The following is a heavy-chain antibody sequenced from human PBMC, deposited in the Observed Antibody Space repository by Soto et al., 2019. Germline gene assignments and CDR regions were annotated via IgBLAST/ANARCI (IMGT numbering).Heavy chain of an antibody. D-gene: IGHD2-15*01. CDR2: INPDNGNT. CDR3: ARGIATGQLDP. V-gene: IGHV1-3*01. CDR1: GYTFSRYA. J-gene: IGHJ5*02. Sequence: GPSVKVSFKASGYTFSRYAMNWFHQAPGQRLEWMGWINPDNGNTKSSQKFQDRVIITRDTSASTAYMDLSSLRSEDTAVYYCARGIATGQLDPWGQGTLVTVSS.